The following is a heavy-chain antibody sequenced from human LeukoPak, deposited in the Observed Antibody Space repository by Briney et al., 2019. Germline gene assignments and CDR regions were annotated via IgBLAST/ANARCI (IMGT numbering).Heavy chain of an antibody. D-gene: IGHD6-13*01. CDR1: GGSISSSSYY. J-gene: IGHJ4*02. CDR2: IYYSGST. Sequence: PSETLSLTCTVSGGSISSSSYYWGWIRQPPGKGLGWIGSIYYSGSTYYNPSLKSRVTISVDTSKNQFSLKLSSVTAADTAVYYCAGSSSSSIYYDYWGQGTLVTVSS. CDR3: AGSSSSSIYYDY. V-gene: IGHV4-39*01.